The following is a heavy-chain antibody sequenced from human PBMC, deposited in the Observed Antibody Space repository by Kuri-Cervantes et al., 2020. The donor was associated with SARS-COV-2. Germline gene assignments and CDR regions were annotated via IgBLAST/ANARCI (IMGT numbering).Heavy chain of an antibody. CDR3: AKELMYASSGYHYRPWACDI. V-gene: IGHV3-11*04. CDR2: IGPSGTTK. Sequence: GESLKISCTASGFIFSDYYMTWIRQAPGKGLEWVSNIGPSGTTKYYADSVKGRFTISRDNAKNSLYLQMNSLRAEDTAVYYCAKELMYASSGYHYRPWACDIWGQGTMVTVSS. D-gene: IGHD3-22*01. J-gene: IGHJ3*02. CDR1: GFIFSDYY.